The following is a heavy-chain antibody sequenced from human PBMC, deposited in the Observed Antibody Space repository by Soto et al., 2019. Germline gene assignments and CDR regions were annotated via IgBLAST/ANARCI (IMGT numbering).Heavy chain of an antibody. V-gene: IGHV1-18*01. CDR1: GYTFTSYG. D-gene: IGHD4-17*01. CDR3: ARDRRINTVTTKALEYYGMDV. J-gene: IGHJ6*02. CDR2: ISAYNGNT. Sequence: ASVKVSCTASGYTFTSYGISWVRQAPGQGREGVGWISAYNGNTNYAQKLQGRVTMTTDTSTSTAYMELRSLRSDDTAVYYCARDRRINTVTTKALEYYGMDVWGQGTTVTVSS.